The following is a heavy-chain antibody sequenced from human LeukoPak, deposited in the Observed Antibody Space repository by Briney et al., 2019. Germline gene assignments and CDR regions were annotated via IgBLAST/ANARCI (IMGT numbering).Heavy chain of an antibody. CDR3: SRGGEYSSSWYGNLNY. Sequence: GGSLRLSCAASGFTFSDYYMSWIRQAPGKGLEWVSYISSSGSTIYYADSVKGRFTISRDNAKNSLYLQMNSLRAEDTAVYYCSRGGEYSSSWYGNLNYWGQGTLVTVSS. CDR2: ISSSGSTI. V-gene: IGHV3-11*01. D-gene: IGHD6-13*01. CDR1: GFTFSDYY. J-gene: IGHJ4*02.